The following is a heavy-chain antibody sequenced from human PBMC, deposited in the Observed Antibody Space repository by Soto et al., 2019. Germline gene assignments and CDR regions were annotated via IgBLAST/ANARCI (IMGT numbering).Heavy chain of an antibody. V-gene: IGHV3-74*01. CDR3: ARVLTGSYNWFDP. J-gene: IGHJ5*02. CDR1: GFSFSSYW. Sequence: EVQLVESGGGLVQPGGSLRLSCAASGFSFSSYWMHWVRQVPGKGLVWVSRINSDGSTTTYADSVKGRFTISRDNAKNTLYLQMNSLRVADTAVYYCARVLTGSYNWFDPWGQGTLVTVSS. D-gene: IGHD1-26*01. CDR2: INSDGSTT.